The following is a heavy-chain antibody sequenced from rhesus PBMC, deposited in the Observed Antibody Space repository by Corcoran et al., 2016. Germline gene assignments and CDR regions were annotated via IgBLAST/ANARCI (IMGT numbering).Heavy chain of an antibody. CDR1: GFTFGSYY. D-gene: IGHD6-13*01. CDR3: ARDRRYRSWAFEV. J-gene: IGHJ1*01. V-gene: IGHV3-8*01. Sequence: EVQLVESGGGLVQPGGSLRLSCTGSGFTFGSYYMYWVRQAPGKGLEWVSAINTGGGSTWDTDSVKGRFTISKENAKNTPYPQMDSRRAEETAVYYWARDRRYRSWAFEVWGQGALVTVSS. CDR2: INTGGGST.